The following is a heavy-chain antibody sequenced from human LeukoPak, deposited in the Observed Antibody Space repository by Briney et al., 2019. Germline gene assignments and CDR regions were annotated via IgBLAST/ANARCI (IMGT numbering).Heavy chain of an antibody. J-gene: IGHJ4*02. Sequence: PGGSPRLSCAASGFTFSSYAMHWVRQAPGKGLEWVAVISYDRSNKYYADSVKGRFTISRDNSKNTLYLQMNSLRAEDTAVYYCARAKSVVGATDYWGQGTLVTVSS. CDR2: ISYDRSNK. CDR1: GFTFSSYA. V-gene: IGHV3-30-3*01. CDR3: ARAKSVVGATDY. D-gene: IGHD1-26*01.